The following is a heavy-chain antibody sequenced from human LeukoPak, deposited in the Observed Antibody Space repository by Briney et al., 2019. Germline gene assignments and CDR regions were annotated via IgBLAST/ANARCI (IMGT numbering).Heavy chain of an antibody. D-gene: IGHD2-21*02. Sequence: GGSLRLSCAASGFTFSSYSMNWVRQAPGKGLEWVSSISSSSSYIYYADSVKGRFTISRDNAKNSLYLQMNSLRAEDTAVYYCARDALAYCGGDCYSGGYDYWGQGTLVTVSS. CDR2: ISSSSSYI. CDR3: ARDALAYCGGDCYSGGYDY. J-gene: IGHJ4*02. V-gene: IGHV3-21*01. CDR1: GFTFSSYS.